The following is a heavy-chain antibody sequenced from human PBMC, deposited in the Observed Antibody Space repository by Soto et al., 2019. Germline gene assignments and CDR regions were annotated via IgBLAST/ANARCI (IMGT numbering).Heavy chain of an antibody. V-gene: IGHV1-69*12. CDR2: IIPIFGTA. J-gene: IGHJ6*02. Sequence: QVQLVQSGAEVKKPGSSVKVSCKASGGTFSSYAISWVRQAPGQGLEWMGGIIPIFGTANYAQKFQGRVKITAYEYTSTAYMELSSLRSEYTAVYYCARHVPAAGYYYGMDVWGQGTTVTVSS. CDR1: GGTFSSYA. CDR3: ARHVPAAGYYYGMDV. D-gene: IGHD2-2*01.